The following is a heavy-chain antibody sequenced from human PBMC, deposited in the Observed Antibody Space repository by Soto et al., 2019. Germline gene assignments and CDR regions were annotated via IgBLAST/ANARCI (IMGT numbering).Heavy chain of an antibody. Sequence: SETLSLTCTVSGGSISSGGYYWSWIRQHPGKGLEWIGYIYYSGSTYYNPSLKSRVTISVDTSKNQFSLKLSSVTAADTAVYYCARGPTHDFWSGYYYYGMDVWGQGTTVTVSS. CDR2: IYYSGST. D-gene: IGHD3-3*01. J-gene: IGHJ6*02. CDR1: GGSISSGGYY. V-gene: IGHV4-31*03. CDR3: ARGPTHDFWSGYYYYGMDV.